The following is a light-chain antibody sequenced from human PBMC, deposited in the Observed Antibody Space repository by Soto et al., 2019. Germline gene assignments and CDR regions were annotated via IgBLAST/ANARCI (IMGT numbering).Light chain of an antibody. CDR3: SSYGGSNNFV. V-gene: IGLV2-8*01. J-gene: IGLJ1*01. CDR2: EVT. Sequence: QSVLTQPPSASGSPGQSVTISCTGTSSDVGGYNFVSWYQHFPGKAPKLIIYEVTKRPSGVPDRFSGSKSGNTASLTVSGLQTDDEADYYCSSYGGSNNFVFGTGTKLTVL. CDR1: SSDVGGYNF.